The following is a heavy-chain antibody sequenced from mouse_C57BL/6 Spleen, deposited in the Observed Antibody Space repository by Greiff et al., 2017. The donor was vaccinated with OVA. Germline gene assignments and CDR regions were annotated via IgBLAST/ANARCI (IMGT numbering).Heavy chain of an antibody. CDR3: ARDLYYYGSSPHYYAMDY. CDR2: ISDGGSYT. CDR1: GFTFSSYA. D-gene: IGHD1-1*01. J-gene: IGHJ4*01. V-gene: IGHV5-4*01. Sequence: EVKLVESGGGLVKPGGSLKLSCAASGFTFSSYAMSWVRQTPEKRLEWVATISDGGSYTYYPDNVKGRFTISRDNAKNNLYLQMSHLKSEDTAMYYCARDLYYYGSSPHYYAMDYWGQGTSVTVSS.